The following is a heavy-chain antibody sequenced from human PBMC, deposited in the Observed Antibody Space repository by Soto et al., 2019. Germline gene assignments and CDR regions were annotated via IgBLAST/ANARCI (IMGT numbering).Heavy chain of an antibody. J-gene: IGHJ4*02. CDR2: TYYRSKWYN. CDR3: ARGRGITMIVVDFDY. D-gene: IGHD3-22*01. V-gene: IGHV6-1*01. CDR1: GDSVSSNSAA. Sequence: SQTLSLTCVISGDSVSSNSAAWNWLRQSPSRGLEWLGRTYYRSKWYNDYAVSVKSRITINPDTSKNQFSLQLNSVTPEDTAVYYCARGRGITMIVVDFDYWGQGTLVTVSS.